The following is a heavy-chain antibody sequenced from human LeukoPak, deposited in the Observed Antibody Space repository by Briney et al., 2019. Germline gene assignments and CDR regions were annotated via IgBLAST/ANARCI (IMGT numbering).Heavy chain of an antibody. CDR1: GFTFSSYA. Sequence: GRSLRLSCAASGFTFSSYAMHWVRQAPGKGLEWVAVISYDGSNKYYADSVKGRFTISRDNSKNTLYLQMNSLRAEDTAVYYCARVKGGRGPTIWFRELLMDCWGQGTLVTVSS. CDR3: ARVKGGRGPTIWFRELLMDC. CDR2: ISYDGSNK. D-gene: IGHD3-10*01. J-gene: IGHJ4*02. V-gene: IGHV3-30*04.